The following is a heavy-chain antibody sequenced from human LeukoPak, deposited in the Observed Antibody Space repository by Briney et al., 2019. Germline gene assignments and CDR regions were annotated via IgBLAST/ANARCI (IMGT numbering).Heavy chain of an antibody. D-gene: IGHD5-18*01. V-gene: IGHV1-69*13. CDR3: ARRYSYPLPGWFDP. J-gene: IGHJ5*02. CDR1: GGTFSSYA. CDR2: IIPIFGTA. Sequence: SVKVSCKASGGTFSSYAISWVRQAPGQGLEWMGGIIPIFGTANYAQKFQGRVTITADESTSTAYMELSSLRSEDTAVYYCARRYSYPLPGWFDPWGQGTLVTVSS.